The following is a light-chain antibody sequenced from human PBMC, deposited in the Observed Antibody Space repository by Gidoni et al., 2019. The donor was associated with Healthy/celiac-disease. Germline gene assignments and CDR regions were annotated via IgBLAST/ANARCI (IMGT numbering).Light chain of an antibody. Sequence: DIQLTQSPSFLAASVGDRVTITCRASQGISSYLAWYQQKPGKAPKLLIYAASTLQSGVPSRFSGSGSGTEFTLTISSLQPEDFATYYCQQLNSYPRRFGQGTKLEIK. J-gene: IGKJ2*01. CDR1: QGISSY. CDR2: AAS. CDR3: QQLNSYPRR. V-gene: IGKV1-9*01.